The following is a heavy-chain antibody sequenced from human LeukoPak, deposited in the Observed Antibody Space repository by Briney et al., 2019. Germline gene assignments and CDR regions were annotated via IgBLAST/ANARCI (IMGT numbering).Heavy chain of an antibody. CDR3: ARDHDEVAIYYYYGMDV. CDR2: ISSSSSYI. CDR1: GFTFSSYS. Sequence: GGSLRLSCAASGFTFSSYSMNWVRQAPGKGLEWVSSISSSSSYIYYADSVKGRFTISRDNAKNSLYLQMNSLRAEDTAVYYCARDHDEVAIYYYYGMDVWGQGTTVTVYS. J-gene: IGHJ6*02. V-gene: IGHV3-21*01. D-gene: IGHD2-15*01.